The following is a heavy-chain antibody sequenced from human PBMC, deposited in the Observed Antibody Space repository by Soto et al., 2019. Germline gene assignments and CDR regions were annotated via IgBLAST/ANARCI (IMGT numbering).Heavy chain of an antibody. CDR1: GFTFSSYG. CDR3: ARDFVGATRLDY. Sequence: GGSLRLSCAASGFTFSSYGMHWVRQAPGKGLEWVAVIWYDGSNKYYADSVKGRFTISRGNSKNTLYLQMNSLRAEDTAVYYCARDFVGATRLDYWGQGTLVTSPQ. D-gene: IGHD1-26*01. CDR2: IWYDGSNK. J-gene: IGHJ4*02. V-gene: IGHV3-33*01.